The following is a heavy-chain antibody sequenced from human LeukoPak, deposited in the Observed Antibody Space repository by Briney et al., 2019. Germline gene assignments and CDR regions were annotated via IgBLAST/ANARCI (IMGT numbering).Heavy chain of an antibody. J-gene: IGHJ4*02. CDR2: ISSSSSYI. Sequence: NPSETLSLTCAVYGGSFSGYYWSWIRQPPGKGLEWVSSISSSSSYIYYADSVKGRFTISRDNAKNSLYLQMNSLRAEDTAVYYCARDLGAGFDYWGQGTLVTVSS. CDR1: GGSFSGYY. CDR3: ARDLGAGFDY. V-gene: IGHV3-21*01. D-gene: IGHD3-16*01.